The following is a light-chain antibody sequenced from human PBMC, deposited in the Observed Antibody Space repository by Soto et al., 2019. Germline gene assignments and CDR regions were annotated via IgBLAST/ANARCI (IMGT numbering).Light chain of an antibody. CDR1: QSVSSNY. J-gene: IGKJ1*01. V-gene: IGKV3-20*01. CDR2: SVS. Sequence: EIVLTQSPGTLSLSPGERATLSCRASQSVSSNYIAWYQQKRGQAPRLLIYSVSSRATGIPDRFSGSGSGTDFTLTISRLEPEDFAVYYCQQYGSSPSWTFGQGTKVEIK. CDR3: QQYGSSPSWT.